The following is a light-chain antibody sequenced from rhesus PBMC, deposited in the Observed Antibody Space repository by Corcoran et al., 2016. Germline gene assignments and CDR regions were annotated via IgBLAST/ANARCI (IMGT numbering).Light chain of an antibody. J-gene: IGKJ4*01. Sequence: EIVMTQSPATLSLSPGERATLSCRASQSVSSRLAWYQQKPGQGPRLLIYDASSRVTGIPVRCSGSGSGTDFTFTISSLEPEDVAVYFCQQESNWSLTFGGGTKVEIK. CDR2: DAS. V-gene: IGKV3-17*02. CDR1: QSVSSR. CDR3: QQESNWSLT.